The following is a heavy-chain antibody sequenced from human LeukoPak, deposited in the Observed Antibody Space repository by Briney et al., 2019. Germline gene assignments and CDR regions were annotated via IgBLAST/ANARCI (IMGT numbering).Heavy chain of an antibody. Sequence: GASVKVSCKASGYTFTSYGISWVRQAPGQGLEWMGWISAYNGNTNYAQKLQGRVTMTTDTSTSTAYMELRSLRSDDTAVYYCARHTYYYDSSVPPSYYHGMDVWGQGTTVTVSS. D-gene: IGHD3-22*01. J-gene: IGHJ6*02. V-gene: IGHV1-18*01. CDR3: ARHTYYYDSSVPPSYYHGMDV. CDR2: ISAYNGNT. CDR1: GYTFTSYG.